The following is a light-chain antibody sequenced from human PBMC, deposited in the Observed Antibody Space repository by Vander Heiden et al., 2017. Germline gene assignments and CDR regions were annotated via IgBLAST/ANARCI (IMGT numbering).Light chain of an antibody. V-gene: IGKV1-33*01. CDR2: DAS. CDR3: QQDNLPIT. Sequence: DIQMTQSPSSLSASVGDRVTITCQSSQDISNYLNWHQQKPGKAPKLLIYDASNLEKGVPSRFSGSGSGTDFTFTISSLQPEDIATYYCQQDNLPITFGQGTRMEIK. CDR1: QDISNY. J-gene: IGKJ5*01.